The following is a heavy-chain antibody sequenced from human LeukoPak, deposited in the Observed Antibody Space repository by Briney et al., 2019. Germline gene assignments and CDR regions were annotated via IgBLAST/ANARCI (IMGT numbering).Heavy chain of an antibody. Sequence: GSLRLSCAASGFTFSDYYMSWIRQPPGKGLEWIGEINHSGSTNYNPSLKSRVTISVDTSKNQFSLKLSSVTAADTAVYYCARGEYYDYVWGSYRLDYWGQGTLVTVSS. CDR3: ARGEYYDYVWGSYRLDY. J-gene: IGHJ4*02. D-gene: IGHD3-16*02. V-gene: IGHV4-34*01. CDR2: INHSGST. CDR1: GFTFSDYY.